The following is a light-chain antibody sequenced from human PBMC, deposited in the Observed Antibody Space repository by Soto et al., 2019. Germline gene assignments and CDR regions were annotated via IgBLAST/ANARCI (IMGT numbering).Light chain of an antibody. V-gene: IGKV3-20*01. Sequence: EIVLTQSPGTLSLSPGERATLSCSASQTVSRNNLVWYQQRPGQPPRLLIYGASSRATGIPDRFSGSGSGTDFSLTISRLEPEDFAVYYCRKHGDAPINFGQGTRLEIK. CDR1: QTVSRNN. J-gene: IGKJ5*01. CDR2: GAS. CDR3: RKHGDAPIN.